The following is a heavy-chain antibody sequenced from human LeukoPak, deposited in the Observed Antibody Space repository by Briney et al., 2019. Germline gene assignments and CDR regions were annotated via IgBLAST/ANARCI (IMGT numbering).Heavy chain of an antibody. CDR2: IYYSGST. CDR1: GVSISNYY. V-gene: IGHV4-59*08. J-gene: IGHJ4*02. D-gene: IGHD2-2*01. CDR3: ATLRGSSTAVLDY. Sequence: SSETLSLTCTVSGVSISNYYWSWIRQPPGKGLEWIGYIYYSGSTNYNPSLQSRATISVDPSKTHFSLRLSYVTAADTAVYYCATLRGSSTAVLDYWGRGTLVTVS.